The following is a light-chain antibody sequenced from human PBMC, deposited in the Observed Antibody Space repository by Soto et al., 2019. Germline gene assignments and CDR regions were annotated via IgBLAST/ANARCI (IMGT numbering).Light chain of an antibody. Sequence: EIVLTQSPGTLSLSPGERDTLSCRASQSLSSSYLAWYQQRPGEAPRLLIYGASSRATGIHDRFSGSGSGTAVSLTIMRLELEYFAVYYCQRYGTLPAVNFGGGTKVHIK. J-gene: IGKJ4*01. CDR2: GAS. V-gene: IGKV3-20*01. CDR1: QSLSSSY. CDR3: QRYGTLPAVN.